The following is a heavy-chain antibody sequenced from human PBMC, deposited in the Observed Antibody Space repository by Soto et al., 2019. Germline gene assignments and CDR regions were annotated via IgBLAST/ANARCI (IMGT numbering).Heavy chain of an antibody. CDR2: IYYSENT. Sequence: QVQLQESGPGLVKPSQTLSLTCTVSGDSLTSGDYYWSWIRQHPGKGLEWIAYIYYSENTYYNPSLRSRVTISVDTSKNQFSLKLTSVTAADTAVYYCARGAHALGYCSSTTCHPAFDIWGQRTMVTVSS. J-gene: IGHJ3*02. CDR1: GDSLTSGDYY. D-gene: IGHD2-2*01. V-gene: IGHV4-31*03. CDR3: ARGAHALGYCSSTTCHPAFDI.